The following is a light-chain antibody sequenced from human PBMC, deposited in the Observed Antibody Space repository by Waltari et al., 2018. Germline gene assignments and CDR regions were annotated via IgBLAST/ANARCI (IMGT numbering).Light chain of an antibody. CDR1: QSVSVY. V-gene: IGKV3-11*01. J-gene: IGKJ1*01. CDR3: QQRTDRPPVT. Sequence: EVVLTQSPATLSLSPGERATLSCRASQSVSVYLAWYQQRPGQAPRRLIDDASDRATGVSARFSGSGSGTDFTLTISSLEPEDFAVYYCQQRTDRPPVTFGQGTRVEMK. CDR2: DAS.